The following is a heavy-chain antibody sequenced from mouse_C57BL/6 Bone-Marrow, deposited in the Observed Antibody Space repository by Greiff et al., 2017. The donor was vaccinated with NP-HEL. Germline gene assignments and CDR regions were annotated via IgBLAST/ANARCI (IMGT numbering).Heavy chain of an antibody. CDR1: GYTFTSYW. CDR3: VLSAWFAY. V-gene: IGHV1-69*01. Sequence: QVQLQQPGAELVMPGASVKLSCKASGYTFTSYWMHWVKQRPGQGLEWIGEIYPSDSYTNYNQKFKGKSTLTVDKSSSTAYMQLSSLTSEDSAVYYCVLSAWFAYWGQGTLVTVSA. CDR2: IYPSDSYT. J-gene: IGHJ3*01.